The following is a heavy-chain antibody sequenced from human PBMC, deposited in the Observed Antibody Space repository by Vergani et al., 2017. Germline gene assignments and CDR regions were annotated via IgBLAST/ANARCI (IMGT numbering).Heavy chain of an antibody. CDR1: GFTFDDYA. J-gene: IGHJ4*02. V-gene: IGHV3-9*01. CDR3: AKDTTNGDAYYYDSSGYPVGLRPFYFDY. CDR2: ISWNSGSI. Sequence: VQLVESGGGLVQPGRSLRLSCAASGFTFDDYAMHWVRQAPGKGLEWVSGISWNSGSIGYADSVKGRFTISRDNAKNSLYLQMNSLRAEDTALYYCAKDTTNGDAYYYDSSGYPVGLRPFYFDYWGQGTLVTVSS. D-gene: IGHD3-22*01.